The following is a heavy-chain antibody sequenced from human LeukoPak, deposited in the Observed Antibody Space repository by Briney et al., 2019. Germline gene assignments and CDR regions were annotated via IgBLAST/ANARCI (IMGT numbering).Heavy chain of an antibody. J-gene: IGHJ6*03. V-gene: IGHV4-34*01. CDR1: GGSFSGYY. CDR2: INHSGST. D-gene: IGHD3-16*01. Sequence: PSETLSLTCAVYGGSFSGYYWSWIRQPAGKGLEWIGEINHSGSTNYNPSLKSRVTISVDTSKNQFSLRLSSVTAADTAVYYCARGLWAPTCYYYYYYMDVWGKGTTVTVSS. CDR3: ARGLWAPTCYYYYYYMDV.